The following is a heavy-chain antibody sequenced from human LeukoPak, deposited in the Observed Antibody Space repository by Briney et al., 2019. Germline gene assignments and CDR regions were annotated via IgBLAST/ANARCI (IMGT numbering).Heavy chain of an antibody. V-gene: IGHV5-51*01. J-gene: IGHJ4*02. Sequence: GESLKISCKGSGYSLTSYWIGWVRQMPGQGLEWMGMIYPGDSDTRYSPSFQGQVTISADKSISTAYLQWSSLKASDTAMYYCAGGLLWFGELSGVDYWGQGTLVTVSS. CDR2: IYPGDSDT. CDR3: AGGLLWFGELSGVDY. D-gene: IGHD3-10*01. CDR1: GYSLTSYW.